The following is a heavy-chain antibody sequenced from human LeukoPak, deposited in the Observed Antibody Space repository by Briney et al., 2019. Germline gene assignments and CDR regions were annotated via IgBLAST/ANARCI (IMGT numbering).Heavy chain of an antibody. CDR3: ANLQY. V-gene: IGHV3-23*01. CDR2: ITGRGTNT. Sequence: AGGSLRLSCVASGFTFSSYGMTWVRQAPGKGLEWVASITGRGTNTYYADVVKGRFTISRDNSRNTVFLQMSSLTVDDTAVYYCANLQYWGQGSLVVVS. J-gene: IGHJ1*01. CDR1: GFTFSSYG.